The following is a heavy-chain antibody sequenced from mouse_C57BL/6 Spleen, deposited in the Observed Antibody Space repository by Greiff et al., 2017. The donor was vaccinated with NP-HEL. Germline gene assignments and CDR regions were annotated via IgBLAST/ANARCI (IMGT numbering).Heavy chain of an antibody. J-gene: IGHJ2*01. D-gene: IGHD1-1*01. Sequence: QVPLQQSGAELVRPGASVTLSCKASGYTFTDYEMHWVKQTPVHGLAWIGAIDPETGGTAYNQKFKGKAILTADKSSSTAYMELRSLTSEDSAVYYCTKISITTVVADFDYWGQGTTLTVSS. CDR2: IDPETGGT. CDR3: TKISITTVVADFDY. CDR1: GYTFTDYE. V-gene: IGHV1-15*01.